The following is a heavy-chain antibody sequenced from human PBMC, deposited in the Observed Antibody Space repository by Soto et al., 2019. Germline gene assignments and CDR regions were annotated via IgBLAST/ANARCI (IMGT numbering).Heavy chain of an antibody. V-gene: IGHV3-13*01. Sequence: GGSLRLSCAASGFTFSSYDMRWVRQATGKGLEWVSAIGTAGDTYYPGSVKGRFTISRENAKNSLYLQMNSLRAEDTAVYYCARGTMVRGANLMNQHYYYYYGMDVWGQGTTVTVSS. CDR2: IGTAGDT. J-gene: IGHJ6*02. D-gene: IGHD3-10*01. CDR3: ARGTMVRGANLMNQHYYYYYGMDV. CDR1: GFTFSSYD.